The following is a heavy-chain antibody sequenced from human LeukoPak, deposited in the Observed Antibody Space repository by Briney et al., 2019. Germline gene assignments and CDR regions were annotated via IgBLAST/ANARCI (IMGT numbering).Heavy chain of an antibody. CDR1: GFTFSSYA. Sequence: GGSLRLSCAASGFTFSSYAMHWVRQAPGKGLEYVSAISSNGGSTYYANSVKGRFTISRDNAKNSLYLQMNSLKTEDTAVYYCTRPTIMADYWGQGTLVTVSS. CDR2: ISSNGGST. J-gene: IGHJ4*02. CDR3: TRPTIMADY. V-gene: IGHV3-64*01. D-gene: IGHD5-24*01.